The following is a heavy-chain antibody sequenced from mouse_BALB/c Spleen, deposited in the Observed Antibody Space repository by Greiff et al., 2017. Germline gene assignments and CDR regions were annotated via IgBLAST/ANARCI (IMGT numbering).Heavy chain of an antibody. CDR3: ARRNDYGGDAMDY. D-gene: IGHD2-4*01. V-gene: IGHV5-17*02. J-gene: IGHJ4*01. CDR2: ISSGSSTI. CDR1: GFTFSSFG. Sequence: EVMLVESGGGLVQPGGSRKLSCAASGFTFSSFGMHWVRQAPEKGLEWVAYISSGSSTIYYADTVKGRFTISRDNPKNTLFLQMTSLRSEDTAMYYCARRNDYGGDAMDYWGQGTSVTVSS.